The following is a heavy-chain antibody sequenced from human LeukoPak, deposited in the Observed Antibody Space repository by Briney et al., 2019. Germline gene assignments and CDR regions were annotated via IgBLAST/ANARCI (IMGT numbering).Heavy chain of an antibody. CDR1: GGSISSYY. CDR2: IYYSGST. D-gene: IGHD3-10*01. V-gene: IGHV4-59*01. Sequence: SETLSLTCTVSGGSISSYYWSWIRQPPGKGLEWIGYIYYSGSTNYNPSLKSRVTISVDTSKNQFSLRLSSVTAADTAVYYCAREGVHENWFDPWGQGTLVTVSS. CDR3: AREGVHENWFDP. J-gene: IGHJ5*02.